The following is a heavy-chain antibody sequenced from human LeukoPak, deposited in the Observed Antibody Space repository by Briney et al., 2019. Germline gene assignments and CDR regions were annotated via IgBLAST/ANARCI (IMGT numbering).Heavy chain of an antibody. CDR1: GGSFSGYY. D-gene: IGHD3-10*01. CDR2: INDSGST. J-gene: IGHJ6*02. V-gene: IGHV4-34*01. CDR3: ARVRLHYGSGGYRRWRYGMDV. Sequence: SETLSLTFAVYGGSFSGYYWSWIRQPPGKGLEWIGEINDSGSTNYNPSLKSRVTISVDTSKIQCSLKLSSVIAAETTVYYCARVRLHYGSGGYRRWRYGMDVWGQGTTVTVSS.